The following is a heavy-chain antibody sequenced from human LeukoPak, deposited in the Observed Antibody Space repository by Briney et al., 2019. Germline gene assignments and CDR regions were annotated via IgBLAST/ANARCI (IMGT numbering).Heavy chain of an antibody. D-gene: IGHD5-12*01. J-gene: IGHJ4*02. Sequence: PGGSLRLSCAASGFTVSNNYVRWVRQAPGKGLEWVSLIYSGGGTYYADAVKGRFTISRDGSKNMLYLQMDSLRAEDTAVYYCAKAPSGYDWSPFDYWGQGTLVTVSS. CDR1: GFTVSNNY. CDR3: AKAPSGYDWSPFDY. CDR2: IYSGGGT. V-gene: IGHV3-66*01.